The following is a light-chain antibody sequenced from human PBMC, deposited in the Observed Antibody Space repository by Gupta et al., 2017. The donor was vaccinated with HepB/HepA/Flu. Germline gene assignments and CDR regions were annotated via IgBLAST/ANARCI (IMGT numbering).Light chain of an antibody. CDR1: QSINTW. Sequence: DIQMTQSPATLSASVGDRVTITCRASQSINTWVAWYQHKPGKAPKALIYKASSLESGVPSRFSGSGSGTEFTLTISSLQPDDFATYYCQQYNSLWTFGQGTKVEIK. CDR2: KAS. V-gene: IGKV1-5*03. CDR3: QQYNSLWT. J-gene: IGKJ1*01.